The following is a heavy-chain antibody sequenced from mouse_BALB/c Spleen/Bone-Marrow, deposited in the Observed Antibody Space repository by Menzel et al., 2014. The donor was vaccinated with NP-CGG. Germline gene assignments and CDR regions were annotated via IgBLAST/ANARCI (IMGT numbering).Heavy chain of an antibody. Sequence: VQLQHSGAELVRPGTSVKVSCKASGYAFTNYLIEWVKQRPGQGLEWIGVINPGSGGTNYNEKFKGKATLTADKSSSTAYMQLSSLTSDDSAVYFCARWDYAMDYWGQGTLVTVSS. CDR1: GYAFTNYL. CDR2: INPGSGGT. J-gene: IGHJ4*01. CDR3: ARWDYAMDY. V-gene: IGHV1-54*01.